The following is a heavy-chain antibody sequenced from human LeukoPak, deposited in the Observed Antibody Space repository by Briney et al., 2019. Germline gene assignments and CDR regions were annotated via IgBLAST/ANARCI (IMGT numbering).Heavy chain of an antibody. CDR3: ARNTAVALDP. Sequence: LSLTCAVYXGSXSGXYWSWXRXPPGKGLEWIGEINHSGSTNYNPSLKSRVTISVDTSKNQFSLKLSSVTAADMAVYYCARNTAVALDPWGQGTLVTVSS. V-gene: IGHV4-34*01. CDR1: XGSXSGXY. D-gene: IGHD2-21*02. CDR2: INHSGST. J-gene: IGHJ5*02.